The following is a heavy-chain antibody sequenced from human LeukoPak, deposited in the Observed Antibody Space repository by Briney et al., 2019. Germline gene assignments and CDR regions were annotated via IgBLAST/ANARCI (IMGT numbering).Heavy chain of an antibody. V-gene: IGHV4-59*11. CDR1: GDSISNHY. CDR2: IFYSGNT. Sequence: SEALSLTCTVSGDSISNHYWSWIRQPPGKGLVWIGYIFYSGNTHYNPSLKSRVTMSVDTSKNQFSLRLSSVTPADTAVYYCARDRGEVIVGTFDYWGQGNLVTVSS. J-gene: IGHJ4*02. D-gene: IGHD1-26*01. CDR3: ARDRGEVIVGTFDY.